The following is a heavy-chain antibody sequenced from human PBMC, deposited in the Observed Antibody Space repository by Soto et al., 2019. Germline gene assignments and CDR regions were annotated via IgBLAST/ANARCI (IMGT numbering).Heavy chain of an antibody. CDR3: ARDYGSSYSPRAYGMDV. V-gene: IGHV3-7*05. D-gene: IGHD6-13*01. Sequence: EVQLVESGGGLVQPGGSLRLSCAASGFTLSSYWMSWVRQAPGKGLEWVANIKQDGSEKYYVDSVKGRFTISRDNAKNSLYLQMHSLRAEDTALYYCARDYGSSYSPRAYGMDVWGQGTTVTVSS. CDR1: GFTLSSYW. CDR2: IKQDGSEK. J-gene: IGHJ6*02.